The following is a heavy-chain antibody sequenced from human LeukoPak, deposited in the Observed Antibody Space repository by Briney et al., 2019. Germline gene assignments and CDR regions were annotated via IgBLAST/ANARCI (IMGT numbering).Heavy chain of an antibody. D-gene: IGHD6-13*01. Sequence: PSVTLSLTCTVSRGSIRTADYYWAWVRQPPGEGLEWLGSIYFSGTPYFNPSLKSRVAVSIDTSKNQFSLKVTSVNASDTAVYFCARTSSWYAGAWFDSWGQGTLVTVSS. CDR3: ARTSSWYAGAWFDS. J-gene: IGHJ5*01. CDR2: IYFSGTP. CDR1: RGSIRTADYY. V-gene: IGHV4-39*01.